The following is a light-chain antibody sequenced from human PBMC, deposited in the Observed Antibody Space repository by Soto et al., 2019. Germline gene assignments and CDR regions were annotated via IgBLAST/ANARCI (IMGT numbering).Light chain of an antibody. V-gene: IGLV1-51*01. J-gene: IGLJ1*01. CDR3: APWDSRLGAYV. CDR1: SSNIGNNY. CDR2: DNN. Sequence: QSVLTQPPSVSAAPGQKVTISCSGSSSNIGNNYVSWYQQLPGTAPKLLIYDNNKRPSGIPDRFSGSKSGTSATLGITGLQSGAVADYYCAPWDSRLGAYVFGTGTNLTVL.